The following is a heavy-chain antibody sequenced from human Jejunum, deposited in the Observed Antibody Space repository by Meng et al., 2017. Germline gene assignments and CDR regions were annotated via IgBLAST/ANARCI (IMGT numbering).Heavy chain of an antibody. D-gene: IGHD5-18*01. CDR2: IYHSGST. V-gene: IGHV4-4*02. CDR1: GGSISSVYW. J-gene: IGHJ4*02. Sequence: QGHLQDSGPGLVKPSETLSLTCAVSGGSISSVYWWTWVRQSPGKGLEWIGEIYHSGSTNYNPSLKSRVTISVDKSKNQFSLKLTSVTAADTAVYYCARGGYYSFDYWGQGTLVTVSS. CDR3: ARGGYYSFDY.